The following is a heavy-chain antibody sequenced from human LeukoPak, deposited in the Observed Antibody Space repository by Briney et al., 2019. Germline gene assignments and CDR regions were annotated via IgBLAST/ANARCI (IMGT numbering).Heavy chain of an antibody. V-gene: IGHV3-48*03. D-gene: IGHD2-2*01. CDR2: ISTSGSPI. J-gene: IGHJ4*02. CDR3: ARKYCSSTSCLFDY. CDR1: GFTFSTYE. Sequence: GGSLRLSCAASGFTFSTYEMNWVRQAPGKGLEWVSYISTSGSPIYYADSVKGRFTISRDNAKNSLYLQMSSRRAEDTAVYYCARKYCSSTSCLFDYWGQGTLVTVSS.